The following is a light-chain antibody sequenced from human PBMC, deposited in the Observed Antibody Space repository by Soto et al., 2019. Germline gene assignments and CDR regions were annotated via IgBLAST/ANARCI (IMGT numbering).Light chain of an antibody. CDR2: GAS. V-gene: IGKV3-15*01. CDR3: QQYNNWPWT. J-gene: IGKJ1*01. CDR1: QSVSSS. Sequence: EIVMTQSPATLSVSPGERATLSCRASQSVSSSLAWYQHKPGQAPRLLIYGASTRATGIPARFSGSGSGTEFTLTISSLQSEDFAVYYCQQYNNWPWTFGQGTKVDIK.